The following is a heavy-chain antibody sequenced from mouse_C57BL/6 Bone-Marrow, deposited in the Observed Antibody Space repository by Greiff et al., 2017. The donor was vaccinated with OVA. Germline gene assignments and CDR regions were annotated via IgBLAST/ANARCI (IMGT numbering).Heavy chain of an antibody. CDR1: GFTFSDYY. D-gene: IGHD2-2*01. J-gene: IGHJ4*01. CDR3: ARQGLPYAMDY. CDR2: ISNGGGST. V-gene: IGHV5-12*01. Sequence: EVKVVESGGGLVQPGGSLKLSCAASGFTFSDYYMYWVRQTPEKRLEWVAYISNGGGSTYYPDTVKGRFTISRDNAKNTLYLQMSRLKSEDTAMYYCARQGLPYAMDYWGQGTSVTVSS.